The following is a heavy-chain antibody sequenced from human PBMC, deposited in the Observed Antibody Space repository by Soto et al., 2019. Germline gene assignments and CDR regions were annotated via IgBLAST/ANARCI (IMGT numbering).Heavy chain of an antibody. Sequence: SETLSLTYTVSGVSIISGGYSWSWIRQPPGKGLEWIGYIYHSGSTYYNPSLKSRVTISVDRSKNQFSLKLSSVTAADTAVYYCARAQRGVVGPWLDPWGQGTLVPVSS. J-gene: IGHJ5*02. V-gene: IGHV4-30-2*01. CDR1: GVSIISGGYS. CDR3: ARAQRGVVGPWLDP. D-gene: IGHD2-2*01. CDR2: IYHSGST.